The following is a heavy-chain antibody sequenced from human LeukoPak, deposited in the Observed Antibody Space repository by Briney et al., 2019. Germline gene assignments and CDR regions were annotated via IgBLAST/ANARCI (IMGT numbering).Heavy chain of an antibody. V-gene: IGHV4-38-2*02. Sequence: SETLSLTCTVSGYSLSSGYYWGWSRQPPGKGLEWIGSIYHSGSTYYNPSLKRRVTISVDTSKNQFSLKLSSVTAADTAVYYCARALNSGSYSFDYWGQGTLVTVSS. J-gene: IGHJ4*02. CDR2: IYHSGST. D-gene: IGHD1-26*01. CDR3: ARALNSGSYSFDY. CDR1: GYSLSSGYY.